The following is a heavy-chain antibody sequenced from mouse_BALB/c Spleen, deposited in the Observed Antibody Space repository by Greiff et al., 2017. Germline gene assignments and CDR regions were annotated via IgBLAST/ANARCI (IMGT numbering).Heavy chain of an antibody. CDR3: AFYYDYDYYAMDY. CDR1: GFNIKDTY. V-gene: IGHV14-3*02. J-gene: IGHJ4*01. D-gene: IGHD2-4*01. CDR2: IDPANGNT. Sequence: EVQLQQSGAELVKPGASVKLSCTASGFNIKDTYMHWVKQRPEQGLEWIGRIDPANGNTKYDPKFQGKATITADTSSNTAYLQLSSLTSEDTAVYYCAFYYDYDYYAMDYWGQGTSVTVSS.